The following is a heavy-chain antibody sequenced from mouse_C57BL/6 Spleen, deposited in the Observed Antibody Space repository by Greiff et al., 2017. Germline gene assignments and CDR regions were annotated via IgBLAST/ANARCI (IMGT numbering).Heavy chain of an antibody. CDR2: INSDGGST. Sequence: EVQVVESGGGLVQPGESLKLSCESNEYEFPSHDMSWVRKTPEKRLELVAAINSDGGSTYYPDTMERRFIISRDNTKKTLYLQMSSLRSEDTALYYCARQARYYGSSEWYFDVWGSGTTVTVSS. CDR1: EYEFPSHD. J-gene: IGHJ1*01. V-gene: IGHV5-2*01. D-gene: IGHD1-1*01. CDR3: ARQARYYGSSEWYFDV.